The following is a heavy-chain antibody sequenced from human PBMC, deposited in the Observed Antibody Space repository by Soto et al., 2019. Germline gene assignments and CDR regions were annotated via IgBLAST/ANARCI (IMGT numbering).Heavy chain of an antibody. CDR2: ISTFKGDT. Sequence: QVQLVQSGVEVKKVGASVKVSCEASGYTFIGYGISWVRQAPGQGLEWMGWISTFKGDTNYAQSLPGRLSLTADRSTNTAHMELRSLKSDDTAVYYCARDYGDYPTYYAMDIWGQGTTVAVSS. CDR1: GYTFIGYG. D-gene: IGHD4-17*01. J-gene: IGHJ6*02. CDR3: ARDYGDYPTYYAMDI. V-gene: IGHV1-18*01.